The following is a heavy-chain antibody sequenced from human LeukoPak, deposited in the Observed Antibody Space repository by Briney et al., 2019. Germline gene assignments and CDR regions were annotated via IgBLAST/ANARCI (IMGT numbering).Heavy chain of an antibody. CDR2: IYYSGST. J-gene: IGHJ5*02. D-gene: IGHD6-13*01. CDR1: GGSISSSNW. Sequence: SETLSLTCAVSGGSISSSNWWSWVRQPPGKGLEWIGYIYYSGSTNYNPSLKSRVTISVDTSKNQFSLQLNSVTPEDTAVYYCAREAYSSSWSRYNWFDPWGQGTLVTVSS. CDR3: AREAYSSSWSRYNWFDP. V-gene: IGHV4-4*02.